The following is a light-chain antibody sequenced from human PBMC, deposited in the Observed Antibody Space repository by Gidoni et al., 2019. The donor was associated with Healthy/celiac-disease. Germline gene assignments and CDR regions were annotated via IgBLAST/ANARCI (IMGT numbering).Light chain of an antibody. V-gene: IGKV3-15*01. CDR3: QQYNNWPPWT. CDR1: QSVSSN. J-gene: IGKJ1*01. Sequence: EIVMTQSPATLSVSPGERATLSCRASQSVSSNLAWYQPKPGQAPRLLIYGASTRATGIPARFSGSGSGTEFTLTISSLQSEDFAVYYCQQYNNWPPWTSGQGTKVEIK. CDR2: GAS.